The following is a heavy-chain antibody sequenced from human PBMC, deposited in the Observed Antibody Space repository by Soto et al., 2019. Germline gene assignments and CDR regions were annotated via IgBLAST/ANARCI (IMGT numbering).Heavy chain of an antibody. CDR2: IYYTGST. Sequence: PSETLSLTCSVSGGSISSYYWSRIRQPPGKGLEWIGYIYYTGSTNYNPSLKSRVTMSVDTSKNQFSLKLSSVTAADTAVYYCARWSARVRGVRFWGQGSTVTVSS. J-gene: IGHJ6*02. CDR3: ARWSARVRGVRF. V-gene: IGHV4-59*12. D-gene: IGHD3-10*01. CDR1: GGSISSYY.